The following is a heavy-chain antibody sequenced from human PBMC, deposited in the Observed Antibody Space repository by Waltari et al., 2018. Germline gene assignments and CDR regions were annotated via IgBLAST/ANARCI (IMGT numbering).Heavy chain of an antibody. Sequence: QVQLQESGPGLVKPSQTLSLTCTVSGGSISSGGYYWSWIRQHPGKGLEWIGYIYYSGSTYYTPSLKSRVTISVDTSKNQFSLKLSSVTAADTAVYYCAREFSSGWSLYFDYWGQGTLVTVSS. V-gene: IGHV4-31*03. CDR2: IYYSGST. J-gene: IGHJ4*02. CDR1: GGSISSGGYY. D-gene: IGHD6-19*01. CDR3: AREFSSGWSLYFDY.